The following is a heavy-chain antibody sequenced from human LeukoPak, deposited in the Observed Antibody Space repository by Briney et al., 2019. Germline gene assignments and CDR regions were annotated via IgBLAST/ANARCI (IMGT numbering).Heavy chain of an antibody. CDR1: GFTFSSYG. Sequence: PVGSLGLSCAASGFTFSSYGMHWVRQAPGKGLEWVAFIRYDGSNKYYADSVKGRFTISRDNSKNTLYLQMNSLRAEDTAVYYCAKPGFLEWPPPRDWGQGTLVTVSS. V-gene: IGHV3-30*02. J-gene: IGHJ4*02. CDR2: IRYDGSNK. D-gene: IGHD3-3*01. CDR3: AKPGFLEWPPPRD.